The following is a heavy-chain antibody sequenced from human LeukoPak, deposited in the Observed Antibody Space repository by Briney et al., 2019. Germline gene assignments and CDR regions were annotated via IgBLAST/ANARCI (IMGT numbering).Heavy chain of an antibody. D-gene: IGHD1-1*01. Sequence: SETLSLTCTVSGGSISSSSYYWGWIRQPPGKGLEWIGSIYYSGSTYYNPPLKSRVTISVDTSKNQFSLKLSSVTAADTAVYYCARLTTGTMCMDVWGQGTTVTVSS. CDR1: GGSISSSSYY. CDR3: ARLTTGTMCMDV. J-gene: IGHJ6*02. CDR2: IYYSGST. V-gene: IGHV4-39*01.